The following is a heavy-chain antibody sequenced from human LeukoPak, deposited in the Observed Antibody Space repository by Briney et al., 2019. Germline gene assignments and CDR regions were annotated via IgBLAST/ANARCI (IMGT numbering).Heavy chain of an antibody. D-gene: IGHD6-19*01. CDR1: WFTLSTYG. Sequence: GGSLRLSCAASWFTLSTYGMNCVRQAPGKGLEWVSYITTGSRTIYYADSVKGRFTISRDNAKNSLYLQMNSLGADDTAVYCCARVLLAVAGTAHFDYWGQGTLVTVSS. V-gene: IGHV3-48*01. CDR2: ITTGSRTI. J-gene: IGHJ4*02. CDR3: ARVLLAVAGTAHFDY.